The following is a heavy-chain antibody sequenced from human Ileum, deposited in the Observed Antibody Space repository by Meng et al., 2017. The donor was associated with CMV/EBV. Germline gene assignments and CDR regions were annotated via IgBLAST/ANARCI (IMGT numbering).Heavy chain of an antibody. J-gene: IGHJ4*02. Sequence: HRQHPHQRLIQPSHTLSLTCYISGDSVSTNNVAWNWTRQSPLRGLEWLGRTADRTKWDYEYSVSVESRITISPDTSKNQFSLHLRSVTPEDTAIYYCARESELLRFDHWGQGTLVTVSS. D-gene: IGHD6-6*01. CDR2: TADRTKWDY. CDR3: ARESELLRFDH. V-gene: IGHV6-1*02. CDR1: GDSVSTNNVA.